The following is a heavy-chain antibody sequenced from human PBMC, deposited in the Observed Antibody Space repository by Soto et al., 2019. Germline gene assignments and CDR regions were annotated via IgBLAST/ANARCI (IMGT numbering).Heavy chain of an antibody. Sequence: QVQLQQWGAGLLKPSETLSLTCAVYGGSFSGYYWSWIRQPPGKGLEWIGEINHSGSTNYNPSLKSRVTISVDTSKNQFSLKLSSVTAADTAVHYCARGRGDGGIAAAGTLGYWGQGTLVTVSS. CDR1: GGSFSGYY. V-gene: IGHV4-34*01. CDR2: INHSGST. CDR3: ARGRGDGGIAAAGTLGY. J-gene: IGHJ4*02. D-gene: IGHD6-13*01.